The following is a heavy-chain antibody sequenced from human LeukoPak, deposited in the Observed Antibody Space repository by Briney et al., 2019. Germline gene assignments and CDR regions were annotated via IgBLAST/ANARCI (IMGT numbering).Heavy chain of an antibody. V-gene: IGHV1-18*01. CDR2: ISAYNGNT. J-gene: IGHJ4*02. CDR3: ARGAYYYDSSGYYYASVDFDY. D-gene: IGHD3-22*01. Sequence: ASVKVSCKASGYTFTSYGISWVRQAPGQGLEWMGWISAYNGNTNYAQKLQGRVTMTTDTSTSTAYMELRSLRSDDTAVYYCARGAYYYDSSGYYYASVDFDYWGQGTLVTVSS. CDR1: GYTFTSYG.